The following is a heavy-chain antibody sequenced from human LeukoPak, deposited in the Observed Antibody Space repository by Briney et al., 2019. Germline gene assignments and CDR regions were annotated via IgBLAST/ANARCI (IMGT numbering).Heavy chain of an antibody. CDR1: GGSFSGYY. J-gene: IGHJ4*02. CDR2: INHSGST. Sequence: SETLSLTCAVSGGSFSGYYWSWIRQPPGKGLEWIGEINHSGSTNYNPSLKSRVTISVDTSKNQFSLKLSSVTAADTAVYYCATSNSSLYYFDYWGQGTLVTVSS. V-gene: IGHV4-34*01. CDR3: ATSNSSLYYFDY. D-gene: IGHD6-13*01.